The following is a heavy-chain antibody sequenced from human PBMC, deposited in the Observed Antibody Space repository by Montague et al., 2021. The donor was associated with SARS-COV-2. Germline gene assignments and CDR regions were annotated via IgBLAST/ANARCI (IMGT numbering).Heavy chain of an antibody. V-gene: IGHV4-39*07. J-gene: IGHJ6*02. CDR2: IYYSGST. Sequence: SETLSLTCTVSGGSISSSSYHWGWIHQPPGKGLEWIGSIYYSGSTYYNPSLKSRVTISVDTSKNQFSLKLSSVTAADTAVYYCARDLDSFYGMDVWGQGTTVTVSS. CDR3: ARDLDSFYGMDV. CDR1: GGSISSSSYH.